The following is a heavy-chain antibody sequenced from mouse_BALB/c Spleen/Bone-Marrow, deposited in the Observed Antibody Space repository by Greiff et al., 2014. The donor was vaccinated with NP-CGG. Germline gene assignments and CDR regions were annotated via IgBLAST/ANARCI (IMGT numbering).Heavy chain of an antibody. J-gene: IGHJ4*01. V-gene: IGHV5-6*01. CDR2: ISSGGSYT. D-gene: IGHD3-3*01. CDR3: ARHRDAMDY. Sequence: EVKLMESGGDLVKPGGSLKLSCAASGFTSSSYGMSWVRQTPDKRLEWVATISSGGSYTYYPDSVKGRFTISRDNAKNTLYLQMSSLKSEDTAMYYCARHRDAMDYWGQGTSVTVSS. CDR1: GFTSSSYG.